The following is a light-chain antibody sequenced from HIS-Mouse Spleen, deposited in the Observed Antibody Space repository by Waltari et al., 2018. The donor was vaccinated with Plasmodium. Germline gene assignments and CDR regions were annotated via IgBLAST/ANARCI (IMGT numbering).Light chain of an antibody. J-gene: IGLJ2*01. CDR1: KLGYKY. CDR3: QAWDSSTGV. Sequence: SYELTQPPSVSVSPGQTASITCSGDKLGYKYACWYQQKPGQSPVLVIYQDSKRPSGSPGGFSGSNSGNTATLTISGTQAMDEADYYCQAWDSSTGVFGGGTKLTVL. V-gene: IGLV3-1*01. CDR2: QDS.